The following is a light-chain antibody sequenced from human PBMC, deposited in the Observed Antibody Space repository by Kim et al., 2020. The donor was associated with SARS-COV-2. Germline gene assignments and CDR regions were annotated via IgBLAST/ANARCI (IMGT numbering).Light chain of an antibody. V-gene: IGKV2-30*01. CDR3: MQGKHWPFT. Sequence: PASTSCRTSQGLVYRDGNTYLNWFHQRPGQAPRRLIYKVSNRDSGVPERFSGSGSGTEFTLKISRVEAEDVGVYYCMQGKHWPFTFGHGTKVDIK. J-gene: IGKJ3*01. CDR2: KVS. CDR1: QGLVYRDGNTY.